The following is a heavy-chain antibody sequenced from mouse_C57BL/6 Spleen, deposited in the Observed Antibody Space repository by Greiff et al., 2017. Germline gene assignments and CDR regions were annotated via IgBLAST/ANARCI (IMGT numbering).Heavy chain of an antibody. CDR3: ARWKDGSGYVPFDY. Sequence: QVQLQQSGAELVRPGTSVKVSCKASGYAFTNYLIEWVKQRPGQGLEWIGVINPGSGGTNYNEKFKGKATLTADKSSSTAYMQLSSLTSEDSAVYYCARWKDGSGYVPFDYWGQGTTLTVSS. D-gene: IGHD3-2*02. V-gene: IGHV1-54*01. J-gene: IGHJ2*01. CDR2: INPGSGGT. CDR1: GYAFTNYL.